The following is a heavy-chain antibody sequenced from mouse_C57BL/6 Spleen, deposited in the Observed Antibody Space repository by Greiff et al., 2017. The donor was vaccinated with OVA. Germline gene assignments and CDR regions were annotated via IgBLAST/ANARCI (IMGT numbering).Heavy chain of an antibody. V-gene: IGHV1-82*01. CDR2: IYPGDGDT. CDR3: APDSSNLDDAMDD. D-gene: IGHD3-2*01. Sequence: VQLQQSGPELVKPGASVKISCKASGYAFSSSWMNWVKQRPGKGLEWIGRIYPGDGDTNYNGKFKGKATLTADKSSSTASMQLSSLTSEDSAVYVCAPDSSNLDDAMDDWGKGTSVTVSS. J-gene: IGHJ4*01. CDR1: GYAFSSSW.